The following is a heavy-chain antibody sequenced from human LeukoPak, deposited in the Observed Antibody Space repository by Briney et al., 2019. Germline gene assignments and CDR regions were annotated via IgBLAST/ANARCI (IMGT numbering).Heavy chain of an antibody. V-gene: IGHV3-48*01. CDR3: ARDSHYGDYSDFDY. Sequence: GGSLRLSCAASRFTFSSYSMNWVRQAPGKGLEGVSYISSSSSTIYYADSVKGRFTISRDNAKNPLYLQMNSLRAEDTAVYYCARDSHYGDYSDFDYWGQGTLVTVSS. D-gene: IGHD4-17*01. CDR1: RFTFSSYS. J-gene: IGHJ4*02. CDR2: ISSSSSTI.